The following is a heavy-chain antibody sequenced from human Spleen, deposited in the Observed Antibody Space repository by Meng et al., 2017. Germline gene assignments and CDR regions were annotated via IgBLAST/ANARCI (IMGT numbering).Heavy chain of an antibody. Sequence: LRLSCTVSGGAISSGNYYWTWIRQPAEKGLEWIGRIYTSGIINYNPSLKSRVTISADTSKNHLSLNLTSATAADTGVYYCARSHVSGSGLDYWGQGTLVTVSS. D-gene: IGHD6-19*01. CDR3: ARSHVSGSGLDY. CDR2: IYTSGII. J-gene: IGHJ4*02. V-gene: IGHV4-61*02. CDR1: GGAISSGNYY.